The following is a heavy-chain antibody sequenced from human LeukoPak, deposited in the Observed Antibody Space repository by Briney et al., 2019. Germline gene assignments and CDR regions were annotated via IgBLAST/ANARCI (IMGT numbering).Heavy chain of an antibody. CDR3: ARETIDCGGDCYDY. CDR2: ISTDGTMA. CDR1: GFTFSNYE. J-gene: IGHJ4*02. Sequence: GGSLRLSCAASGFTFSNYEMNWVRQAPGKGLEWISYISTDGTMAYYAGSVKGRFTISRDNAKNSLYLQMNSLRADDTAVYYCARETIDCGGDCYDYWGQGTLATVPS. V-gene: IGHV3-48*03. D-gene: IGHD2-21*01.